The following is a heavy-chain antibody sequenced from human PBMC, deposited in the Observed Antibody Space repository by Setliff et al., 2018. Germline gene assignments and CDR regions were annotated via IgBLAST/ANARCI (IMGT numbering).Heavy chain of an antibody. J-gene: IGHJ4*02. CDR1: GYTFTSYG. Sequence: ASVKVSCKASGYTFTSYGISWVRQAPGQGLEWMGWISAYNGNTNYAQKLQGRVTMTTDTSTSTAYMELRSLRSDDTAVYYCARDSMIVVVMGYFDYWGQGTLVTVSS. V-gene: IGHV1-18*01. CDR3: ARDSMIVVVMGYFDY. D-gene: IGHD3-22*01. CDR2: ISAYNGNT.